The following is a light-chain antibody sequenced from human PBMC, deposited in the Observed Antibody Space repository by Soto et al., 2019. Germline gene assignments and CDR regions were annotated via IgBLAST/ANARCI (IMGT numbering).Light chain of an antibody. CDR2: ESG. CDR3: SSYAGGKRV. V-gene: IGLV2-8*01. CDR1: SINGGHYNY. Sequence: QSALTQPPSASGSPGQSVTISCTGTSINGGHYNYVSWYQHHPGKAPRLMIYESGKRPSGVPDRFSGSKSDNSASLTVSGLQAEDEADYYCSSYAGGKRVFGTGTKVTVL. J-gene: IGLJ1*01.